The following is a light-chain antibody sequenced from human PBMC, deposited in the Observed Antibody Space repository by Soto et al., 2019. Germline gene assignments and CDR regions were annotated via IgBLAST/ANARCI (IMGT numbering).Light chain of an antibody. CDR3: NSYTTSATWV. J-gene: IGLJ3*02. V-gene: IGLV1-51*01. CDR2: DNN. CDR1: SSNIGNNY. Sequence: QSVLTQPPSVSAAPGQKVTISCSGSSSNIGNNYVSWYQQLPGTAPKLLNYDNNKRPSGIPDRFSGSKSGTSATLGITGLQTGDEADYYCNSYTTSATWVFGGGTKLTVL.